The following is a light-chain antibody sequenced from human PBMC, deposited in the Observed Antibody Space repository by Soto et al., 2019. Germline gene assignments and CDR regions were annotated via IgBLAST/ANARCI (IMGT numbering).Light chain of an antibody. Sequence: EIVLTQSPGTLSLSPGERATLSCRASQSVNSNYLAWYQQKPGQAPRLLIYVASSMATGIPDRFRGSGSGTDFTLTISRLEPEDFAVYYCQQYHSAPYTFGQGTKLEIK. CDR1: QSVNSNY. V-gene: IGKV3-20*01. J-gene: IGKJ2*01. CDR3: QQYHSAPYT. CDR2: VAS.